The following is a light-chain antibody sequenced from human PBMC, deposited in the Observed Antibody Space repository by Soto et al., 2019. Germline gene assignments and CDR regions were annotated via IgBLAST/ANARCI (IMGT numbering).Light chain of an antibody. CDR1: SSDVGGYNY. CDR3: SSYKSRSTYV. J-gene: IGLJ1*01. CDR2: EVS. V-gene: IGLV2-14*01. Sequence: QSALTQPASVSGSPGQSITISCTGTSSDVGGYNYVSWYQQHPGEAPKLMIYEVSNRPSGVSNRFSGSKSGNTASLTISGLQDEDEADYYCSSYKSRSTYVFGTGTKVTVL.